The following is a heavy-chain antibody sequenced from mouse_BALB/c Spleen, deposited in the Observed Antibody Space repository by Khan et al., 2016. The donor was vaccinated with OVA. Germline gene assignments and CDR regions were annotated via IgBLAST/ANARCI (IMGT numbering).Heavy chain of an antibody. CDR2: ISYSGST. J-gene: IGHJ2*01. CDR1: GYSITSGYG. Sequence: EVELVESGPGLVKPSQSLSLTCTVTGYSITSGYGWNWNRQFPGNKLEWMGYISYSGSTNYNPYLKSRISITRDTSKNQFFLQLNSVTTEDTATYYCARTARIKYWGQGTTLTVSS. D-gene: IGHD1-2*01. CDR3: ARTARIKY. V-gene: IGHV3-2*02.